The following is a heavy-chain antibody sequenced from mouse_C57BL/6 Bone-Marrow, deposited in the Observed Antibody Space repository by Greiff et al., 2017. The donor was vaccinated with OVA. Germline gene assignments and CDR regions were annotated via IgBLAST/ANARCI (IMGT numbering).Heavy chain of an antibody. D-gene: IGHD1-1*01. CDR2: IYWDDDK. V-gene: IGHV8-12*01. CDR1: GFSLSTSGMG. CDR3: ARSYYGSSYD. J-gene: IGHJ2*01. Sequence: QVTLKECGPGILQSSQTLSLTCSFSGFSLSTSGMGVSWIRQPSGKGLEWLAHIYWDDDKRYNPSLKSRLTISKDTSRNQVFLKITSVDTADTATYYCARSYYGSSYDWGQGTTLTVSS.